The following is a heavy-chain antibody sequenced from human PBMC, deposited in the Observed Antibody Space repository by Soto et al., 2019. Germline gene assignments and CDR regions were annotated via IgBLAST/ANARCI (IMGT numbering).Heavy chain of an antibody. J-gene: IGHJ4*02. V-gene: IGHV3-23*01. CDR2: ISGSGGST. CDR3: AKVRNSGWYVDY. CDR1: GFSFTIYA. D-gene: IGHD6-19*01. Sequence: EVQLLESGGGLVQPGGSLRLSCAASGFSFTIYAMSWVRQAPGKGLEWVSTISGSGGSTYYADSVKGRFTISRDSSKNMLYLEMNSLRAEEAAVYYCAKVRNSGWYVDYWGQGTLVTVSS.